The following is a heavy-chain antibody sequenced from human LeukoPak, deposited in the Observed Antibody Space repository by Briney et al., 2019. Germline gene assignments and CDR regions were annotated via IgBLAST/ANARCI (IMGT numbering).Heavy chain of an antibody. Sequence: SGGSLRLSCAASGLTVSSNYMSWVRQAPGKGLEWVSVIYSGGSTYYADSVKGRFTISRDNSKNTLYLQMNSLRAEDTAVYYCARGVPAAIGNWFDPWGQGTLVTVSS. CDR3: ARGVPAAIGNWFDP. V-gene: IGHV3-53*01. CDR2: IYSGGST. CDR1: GLTVSSNY. D-gene: IGHD2-2*02. J-gene: IGHJ5*02.